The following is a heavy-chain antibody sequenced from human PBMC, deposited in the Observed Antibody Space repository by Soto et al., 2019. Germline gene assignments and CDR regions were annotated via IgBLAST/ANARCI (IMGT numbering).Heavy chain of an antibody. D-gene: IGHD3-9*01. CDR2: IIPIFGTA. V-gene: IGHV1-69*13. CDR1: GGTFSSYA. CDR3: ASGEGGYDILTGYYTPFDY. Sequence: ASVKVSCKASGGTFSSYAISWVRQAPGQGLEWMGGIIPIFGTANYAQKFQGRVTITADESTSTAYMELSSLRSEDTAVYYCASGEGGYDILTGYYTPFDYWGQGTLVSVSS. J-gene: IGHJ4*02.